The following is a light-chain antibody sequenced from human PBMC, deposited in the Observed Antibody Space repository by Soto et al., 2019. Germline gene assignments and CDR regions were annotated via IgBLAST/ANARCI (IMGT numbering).Light chain of an antibody. CDR1: NIGSKG. CDR2: EDS. Sequence: SYELTQPPSVSVAPGQTPTISCGGNNIGSKGVHWYQQKPGQAPVLVVYEDSDRPSGIPERFSGSNSGNTATLTISRVEAGDEADYYCQVWDNSSDQPVFGGGTKLTVL. CDR3: QVWDNSSDQPV. J-gene: IGLJ2*01. V-gene: IGLV3-21*02.